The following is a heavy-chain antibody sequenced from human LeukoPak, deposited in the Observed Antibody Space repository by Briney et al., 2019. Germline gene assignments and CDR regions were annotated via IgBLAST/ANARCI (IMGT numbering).Heavy chain of an antibody. J-gene: IGHJ4*02. D-gene: IGHD6-19*01. Sequence: SETLSLTCAVYGGSFSGYYWSWIRQPPGKGLEWIGEINHSGSTNYNPSLKSRVTISVDTSKNQFSLKLSSVTAAATAVYYCTRPSSSGLVGGYCFDYWGRETLITVPS. CDR3: TRPSSSGLVGGYCFDY. V-gene: IGHV4-34*01. CDR2: INHSGST. CDR1: GGSFSGYY.